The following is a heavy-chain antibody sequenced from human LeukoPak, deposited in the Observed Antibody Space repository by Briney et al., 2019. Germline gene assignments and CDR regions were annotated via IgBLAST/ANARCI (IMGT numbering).Heavy chain of an antibody. D-gene: IGHD3-10*01. V-gene: IGHV3-23*01. J-gene: IGHJ4*02. Sequence: PGGSLRLSCAASGFTFSSYAMSWVRQAPGKGLEWVSAISGSGGSTYYADSVKGRFTISRDNSKNTLYLQMNSLRAEDTAVYYCARRITMVRGVIIKLGYYFDYWGQGTLVTVSP. CDR2: ISGSGGST. CDR3: ARRITMVRGVIIKLGYYFDY. CDR1: GFTFSSYA.